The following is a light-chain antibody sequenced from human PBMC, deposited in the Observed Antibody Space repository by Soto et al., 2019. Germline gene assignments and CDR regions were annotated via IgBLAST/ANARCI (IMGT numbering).Light chain of an antibody. CDR2: GNS. CDR3: QSYDSSLSGSRV. V-gene: IGLV1-40*01. J-gene: IGLJ1*01. CDR1: SSNIGAGYD. Sequence: QSVLTQPPSVSGAPGQRVTISCTGSSSNIGAGYDVHWYQQLPGTAPKLLIHGNSNRPSGVPDRFYGSKSGTSASLAITGLQAEDEADYYCQSYDSSLSGSRVFGTGTKLTVL.